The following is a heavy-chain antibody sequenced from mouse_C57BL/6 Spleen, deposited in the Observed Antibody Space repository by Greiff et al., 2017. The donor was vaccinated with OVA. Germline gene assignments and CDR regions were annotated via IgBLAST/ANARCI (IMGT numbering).Heavy chain of an antibody. CDR3: AKEIGYYGSSPDY. CDR2: INPNNGGT. D-gene: IGHD1-1*01. V-gene: IGHV1-26*01. Sequence: VQLQQSGPELVKPGASVKISCKASGYTFTDYYMNWVKQSHGKSLEWIGDINPNNGGTSYNQKFKGKATLTVDKSSSIAYMELRSLTSEDSAVYYCAKEIGYYGSSPDYWGQGTTLTVSS. CDR1: GYTFTDYY. J-gene: IGHJ2*01.